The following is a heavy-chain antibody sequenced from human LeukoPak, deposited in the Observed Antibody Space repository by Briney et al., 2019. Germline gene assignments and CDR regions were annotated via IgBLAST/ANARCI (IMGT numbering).Heavy chain of an antibody. CDR1: GGSISSSSYS. Sequence: SETLSLTCAVSGGSISSSSYSWGWIRQPPGRGLEWIGSIYYSGSTSYNPSLKSRVTISVDTSKNQFSLKLRSVTAADTAVYYCARVQLAYSYGPFDHWGQGSLVTVSS. CDR3: ARVQLAYSYGPFDH. D-gene: IGHD4-11*01. J-gene: IGHJ4*02. CDR2: IYYSGST. V-gene: IGHV4-39*07.